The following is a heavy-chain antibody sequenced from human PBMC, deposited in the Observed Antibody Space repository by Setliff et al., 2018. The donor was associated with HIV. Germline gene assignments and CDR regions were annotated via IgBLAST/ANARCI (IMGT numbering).Heavy chain of an antibody. CDR2: IYHDGTT. CDR1: GGSINTSSYY. J-gene: IGHJ5*01. D-gene: IGHD6-19*01. Sequence: SETLSLTCSVSGGSINTSSYYWAWVRQPPGNELEWFGIIYHDGTTHYRSSLRSRAAISIDTSKSQISLKVRSVTAADTAVYFCAAHPVTSGWRSLNWFDPWGQGILVTVSS. CDR3: AAHPVTSGWRSLNWFDP. V-gene: IGHV4-39*07.